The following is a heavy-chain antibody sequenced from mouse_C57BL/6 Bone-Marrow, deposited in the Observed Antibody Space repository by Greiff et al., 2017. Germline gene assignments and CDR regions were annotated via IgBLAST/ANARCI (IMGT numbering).Heavy chain of an antibody. V-gene: IGHV1-69*01. CDR2: IDPSDSYT. D-gene: IGHD1-1*01. CDR3: ARLGTTVPYYAMDY. CDR1: GYTFTSYW. Sequence: QVQLQQSGAELVMPGASVQLSCKASGYTFTSYWMHWVKQRPGQGLEWIGEIDPSDSYTNYNQKFKGKSTLTVDKSSSTAYMQLSSLTSEDSAVYYCARLGTTVPYYAMDYWGQGTSVTVSS. J-gene: IGHJ4*01.